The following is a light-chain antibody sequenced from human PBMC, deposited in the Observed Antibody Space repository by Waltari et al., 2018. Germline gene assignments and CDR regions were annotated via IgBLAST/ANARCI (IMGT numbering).Light chain of an antibody. J-gene: IGLJ3*02. V-gene: IGLV2-14*03. Sequence: QSALTQPASVSGSPGQSITISCTGTSSDVGLYNYVSWYQQHPGIVPKLMIFDVTNLPSGVSSRFSGSKSGNTASLTISGLQTEDEADYYCSSYTISSTWVFGGGTKLTVL. CDR1: SSDVGLYNY. CDR2: DVT. CDR3: SSYTISSTWV.